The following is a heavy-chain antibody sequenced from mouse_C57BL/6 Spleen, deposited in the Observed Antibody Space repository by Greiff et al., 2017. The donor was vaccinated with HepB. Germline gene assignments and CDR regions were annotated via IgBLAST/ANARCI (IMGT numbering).Heavy chain of an antibody. CDR1: GYAFSSSW. V-gene: IGHV1-82*01. Sequence: VQLQQSGPELVKPGASVKISCKASGYAFSSSWMNWVKQRPGKGLEWIGRIYPGDGDTNYNGKLKGKATLTADKSSSTAYMQLSSLTSEDSAVYFCARRDYWGQGTTLTVSS. CDR2: IYPGDGDT. J-gene: IGHJ2*01. CDR3: ARRDY.